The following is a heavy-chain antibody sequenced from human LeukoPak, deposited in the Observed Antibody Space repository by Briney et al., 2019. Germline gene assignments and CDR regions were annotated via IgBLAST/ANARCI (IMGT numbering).Heavy chain of an antibody. J-gene: IGHJ4*02. CDR2: IYFSGST. Sequence: SGTLSPTRTVSGGFISIYYWSWVRQPPGEGLGWIGYIYFSGSTNYNPSLKSRVTISVDTSKNQFSLKLSSVTAADTAVYYCARATYYYDSSGYYYTYYFDYWGQGTLVTVSS. V-gene: IGHV4-59*01. CDR3: ARATYYYDSSGYYYTYYFDY. CDR1: GGFISIYY. D-gene: IGHD3-22*01.